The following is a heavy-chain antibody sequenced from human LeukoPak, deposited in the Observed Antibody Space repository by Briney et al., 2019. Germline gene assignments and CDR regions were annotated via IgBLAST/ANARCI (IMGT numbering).Heavy chain of an antibody. Sequence: SETLSLTCAVYGGSFSGYYWTWIRQPPGKGLEWIGEINHSGSTNYNPSLKSRVTISVDTSKNQFSLKLNSVTAADTAVYYCARLGDGYILFDYWGQGTLVTVSS. CDR1: GGSFSGYY. D-gene: IGHD5-24*01. CDR3: ARLGDGYILFDY. CDR2: INHSGST. V-gene: IGHV4-34*01. J-gene: IGHJ4*02.